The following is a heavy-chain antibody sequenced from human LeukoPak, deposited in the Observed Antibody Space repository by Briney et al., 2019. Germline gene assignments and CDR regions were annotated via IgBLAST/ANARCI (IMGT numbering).Heavy chain of an antibody. Sequence: GASVKVSCKASGGTFSSYAISWVRQAPGQGLEWMGRIIPIFGTANYAQKFQGRVTITADESTSTAYMELSSLRSEDTAVYYCARDGSDRLFGVNWFDPWGQGTLVTVSS. CDR1: GGTFSSYA. J-gene: IGHJ5*02. CDR3: ARDGSDRLFGVNWFDP. V-gene: IGHV1-69*15. D-gene: IGHD3-3*01. CDR2: IIPIFGTA.